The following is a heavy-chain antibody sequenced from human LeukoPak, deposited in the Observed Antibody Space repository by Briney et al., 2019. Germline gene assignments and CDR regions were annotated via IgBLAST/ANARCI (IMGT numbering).Heavy chain of an antibody. CDR1: GGSISSDG. V-gene: IGHV4-59*01. J-gene: IGHJ4*02. D-gene: IGHD2-21*02. Sequence: ASETLSLTYTRSGGSISSDGWNCIRQPPGKGLGWIGYIYASGTTNYNPSLKSRVTISVDTSKNQFSLNLSSVTAADTAVYYCSTEVVTAPYFDYWGQGTLVTVSS. CDR2: IYASGTT. CDR3: STEVVTAPYFDY.